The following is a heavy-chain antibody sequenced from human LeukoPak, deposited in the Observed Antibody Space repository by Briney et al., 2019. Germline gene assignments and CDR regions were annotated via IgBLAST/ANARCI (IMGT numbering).Heavy chain of an antibody. CDR2: IKQGGSEK. CDR1: GFTFSRYW. Sequence: PGGSLRLSCAASGFTFSRYWMSWIRQAPGKGLEWVANIKQGGSEKYYVDSVKGRFTISRDNAKNSLYLQMNSLRAEDTAVYYCARPLVYNSGGEAFDHWGQGTLVTVSS. D-gene: IGHD1-20*01. J-gene: IGHJ4*02. V-gene: IGHV3-7*01. CDR3: ARPLVYNSGGEAFDH.